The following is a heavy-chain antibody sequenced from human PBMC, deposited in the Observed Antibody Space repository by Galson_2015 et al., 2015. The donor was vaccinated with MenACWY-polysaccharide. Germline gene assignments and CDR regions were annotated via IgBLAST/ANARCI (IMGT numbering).Heavy chain of an antibody. D-gene: IGHD3-22*01. CDR1: GYSFSSYD. Sequence: SVKVSCKASGYSFSSYDINWVRQTTGQGLEWVGWMNPNSGNTGYAQKFQGRVTMTRNTSISIAYMELCSLRSEDTAVYYCARGGKYYYDSSGYLNWFDPWGQGTLVTVSS. CDR2: MNPNSGNT. V-gene: IGHV1-8*01. CDR3: ARGGKYYYDSSGYLNWFDP. J-gene: IGHJ5*02.